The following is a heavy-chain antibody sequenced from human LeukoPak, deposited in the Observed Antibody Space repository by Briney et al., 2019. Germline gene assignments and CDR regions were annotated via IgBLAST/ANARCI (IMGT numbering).Heavy chain of an antibody. V-gene: IGHV1-2*02. CDR3: ARDRQGWSKYYFDY. CDR2: INPTSGGT. CDR1: GYTFTAYY. D-gene: IGHD1/OR15-1a*01. J-gene: IGHJ4*02. Sequence: ASVKVSCKASGYTFTAYYVHWVRQAPGQGFEWMGWINPTSGGTVYAQTFQGRVAMTRDTSITTAYMELSRLRSDDTAVYYCARDRQGWSKYYFDYWGQGTLVTVSS.